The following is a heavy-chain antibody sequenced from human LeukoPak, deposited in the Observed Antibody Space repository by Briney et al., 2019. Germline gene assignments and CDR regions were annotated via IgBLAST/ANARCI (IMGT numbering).Heavy chain of an antibody. V-gene: IGHV4-39*07. CDR2: IYYSGST. D-gene: IGHD3-3*01. J-gene: IGHJ6*03. Sequence: SENLSLTCTVSGGSISSSSYYWGWIRQPPGKGLEWIGSIYYSGSTYYNPSLKSRVTISVDTSKNQFSLKLSSVTAADTAVYYCARVPKATIFGVVIARGYYYYMDVWGKGTTVTVSS. CDR3: ARVPKATIFGVVIARGYYYYMDV. CDR1: GGSISSSSYY.